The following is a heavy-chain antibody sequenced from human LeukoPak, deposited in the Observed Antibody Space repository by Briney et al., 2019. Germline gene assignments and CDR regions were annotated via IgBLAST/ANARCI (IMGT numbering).Heavy chain of an antibody. D-gene: IGHD7-27*01. CDR2: INPNTGGA. CDR1: EYTFTDYY. V-gene: IGHV1-2*02. CDR3: ARAKANWGSGDY. J-gene: IGHJ4*02. Sequence: ASVKVSCKASEYTFTDYYVHWVRQAPGHGLEWMGWINPNTGGANYAQKFQGRVTMTRDTSISTGYLDLRGLRSDDTAVYYCARAKANWGSGDYWGQGTLVTVSS.